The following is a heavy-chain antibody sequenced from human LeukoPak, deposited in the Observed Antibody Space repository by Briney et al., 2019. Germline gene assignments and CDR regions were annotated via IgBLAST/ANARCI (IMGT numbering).Heavy chain of an antibody. Sequence: GSLRLSCAASGFTFSSYWMSWVRQAPGKGLEWIGEINHSGSTNYNPSLKSRVTISVDTSKNQFSLKLSSVTAADTAVYYCAGATYYYDSSGYYPGFGFDYWGQGTLVTVSS. CDR1: GFTFSSYW. D-gene: IGHD3-22*01. V-gene: IGHV4-34*08. CDR3: AGATYYYDSSGYYPGFGFDY. CDR2: INHSGST. J-gene: IGHJ4*02.